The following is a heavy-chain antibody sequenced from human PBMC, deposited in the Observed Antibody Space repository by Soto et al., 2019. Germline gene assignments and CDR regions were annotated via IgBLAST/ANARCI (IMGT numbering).Heavy chain of an antibody. CDR3: ATPRPKYCSSTSCHWYYYYYREV. CDR2: FALEDGET. D-gene: IGHD2-2*01. J-gene: IGHJ6*03. Sequence: QVQLVQSGAEVKKPGASVKVSCKVSGYTLTELSMHWVRQAPGKGLEWMGGFALEDGETIYAQKFQGRVTMTEDPSTDTAYMELSSLRAEDTAVYYCATPRPKYCSSTSCHWYYYYYREVWGKGTTFTVAS. CDR1: GYTLTELS. V-gene: IGHV1-24*01.